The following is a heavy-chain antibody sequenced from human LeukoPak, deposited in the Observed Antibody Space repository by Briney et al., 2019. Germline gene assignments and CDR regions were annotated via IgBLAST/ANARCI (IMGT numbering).Heavy chain of an antibody. CDR1: GYTFTGYY. J-gene: IGHJ4*02. Sequence: AASVKVSCKASGYTFTGYYMHWVRQAPGQGLEWMGRIIPIFGTANYAQKFQGRVTITTDESTSTAYMELSSLRSEDTAVYYCARGTDYYGSGSYTFDYWGQGTLVTVSS. D-gene: IGHD3-10*01. CDR3: ARGTDYYGSGSYTFDY. V-gene: IGHV1-69*05. CDR2: IIPIFGTA.